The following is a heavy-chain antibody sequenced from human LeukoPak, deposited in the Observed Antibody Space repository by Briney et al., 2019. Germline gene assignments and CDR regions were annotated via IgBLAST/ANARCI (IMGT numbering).Heavy chain of an antibody. V-gene: IGHV4-59*08. CDR2: IFSSGST. D-gene: IGHD3-10*01. Sequence: SETLSLTCNVSGVSFSSYYWSWIRQPPGKGLEYIGYIFSSGSTDHNPSLKSRVTISADTSKNQFSLNLTSVPAADTAIYYCARLAPLTMAFDYWGQGTQVSVSS. CDR3: ARLAPLTMAFDY. CDR1: GVSFSSYY. J-gene: IGHJ4*02.